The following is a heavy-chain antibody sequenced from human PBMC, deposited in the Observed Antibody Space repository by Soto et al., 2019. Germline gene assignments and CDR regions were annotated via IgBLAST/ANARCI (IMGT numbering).Heavy chain of an antibody. D-gene: IGHD6-13*01. V-gene: IGHV4-59*08. J-gene: IGHJ5*01. CDR2: IFYSGST. CDR3: ARHGHPSSWYWFAS. CDR1: GGSIRSYY. Sequence: SETLSLTCTVSGGSIRSYYWSWIRQPPGKGLEWIGYIFYSGSTNYNPSLKSRVTISVDRSKNQFSLKLSSVTAADTAVYYCARHGHPSSWYWFASWGQGTLVTVSS.